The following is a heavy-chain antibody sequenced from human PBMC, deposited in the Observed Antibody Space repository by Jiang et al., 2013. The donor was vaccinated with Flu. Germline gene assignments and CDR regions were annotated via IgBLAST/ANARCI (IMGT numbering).Heavy chain of an antibody. CDR2: ISNSGSTF. CDR1: GFIFNDYY. V-gene: IGHV3-11*04. D-gene: IGHD3-10*01. J-gene: IGHJ4*02. CDR3: ARDSPYGSGSSFDY. Sequence: VQLVESGGGSVKPGGSLRLSCVASGFIFNDYYMTWVRQAPGKGLEWVSHISNSGSTFYYVDSVKGRFTISRDNAKNSLFLQMDSLRVEDTAIYYCARDSPYGSGSSFDYWGQGTLVTVSS.